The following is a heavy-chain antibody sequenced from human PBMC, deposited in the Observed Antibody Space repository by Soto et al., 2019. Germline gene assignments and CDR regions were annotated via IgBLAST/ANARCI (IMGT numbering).Heavy chain of an antibody. V-gene: IGHV4-59*01. CDR3: ASGPRYSGSYCLDY. CDR2: IYYSGST. Sequence: QVQLQESGPGLVKPSETLSLTCTVSGGSISSYYWSWIRQPPGKGLEWIGYIYYSGSTNYNPSLKSRVTITVDTSKDQVHLTLSSVTAADTAVYYCASGPRYSGSYCLDYWGQGTLVTVSS. CDR1: GGSISSYY. D-gene: IGHD1-26*01. J-gene: IGHJ4*02.